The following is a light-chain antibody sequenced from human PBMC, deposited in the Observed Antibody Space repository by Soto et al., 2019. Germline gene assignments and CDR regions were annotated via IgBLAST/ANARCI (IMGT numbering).Light chain of an antibody. CDR1: PSVSNS. CDR3: QQRKQWPPVT. V-gene: IGKV3-11*01. J-gene: IGKJ4*01. CDR2: DAS. Sequence: ESVLTQSPATLSLSPGERDTLSCRATPSVSNSLAWYQHKPGQAPRLLIYDASIRATRVPTRFSGIGAGTEFALTIRSLEPEDFAFYYCQQRKQWPPVTVGGGSRVEIK.